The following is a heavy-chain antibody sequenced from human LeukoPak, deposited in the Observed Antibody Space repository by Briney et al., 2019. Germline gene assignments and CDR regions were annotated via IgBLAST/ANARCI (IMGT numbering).Heavy chain of an antibody. V-gene: IGHV3-30*18. D-gene: IGHD1-26*01. CDR3: AKEIIVGADSLDY. CDR2: ISYDGSNK. J-gene: IGHJ4*02. CDR1: GFTFSSYG. Sequence: GGSLRLSCAASGFTFSSYGMHWVRQAPGKGLEWVAVISYDGSNKYYADSVKGRFTISRDNSKNTLYLQMNSLRAEDTAVYYCAKEIIVGADSLDYWGQGTLVTVSS.